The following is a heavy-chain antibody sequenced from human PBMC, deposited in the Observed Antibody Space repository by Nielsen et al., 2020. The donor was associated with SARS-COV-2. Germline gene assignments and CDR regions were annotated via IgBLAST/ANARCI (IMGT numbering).Heavy chain of an antibody. Sequence: RQAPGKGLEWIGHMYSSGSTNYNPSLKSRVTMSVDTSKNQFSLKLSSVTVADTAVYYCARDRIPPPGIAAADYYYGMDVWGQGTTVTVSS. D-gene: IGHD6-13*01. CDR3: ARDRIPPPGIAAADYYYGMDV. V-gene: IGHV4-59*01. CDR2: MYSSGST. J-gene: IGHJ6*02.